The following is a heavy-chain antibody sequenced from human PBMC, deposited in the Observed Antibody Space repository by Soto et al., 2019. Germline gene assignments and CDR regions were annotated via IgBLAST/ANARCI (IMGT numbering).Heavy chain of an antibody. J-gene: IGHJ4*02. CDR1: GANIFNGGYC. V-gene: IGHV4-61*03. D-gene: IGHD5-12*01. CDR2: IHYNGNT. CDR3: AREGNLGRWLQPLDF. Sequence: SVTMSVTCSVSGANIFNGGYCWSWVRQPPGKGLEWIGNIHYNGNTKYSPSLKSRVTMSVDTSKNHFSLRLISVTAADTAIYFCAREGNLGRWLQPLDFWGQGTLVTVSS.